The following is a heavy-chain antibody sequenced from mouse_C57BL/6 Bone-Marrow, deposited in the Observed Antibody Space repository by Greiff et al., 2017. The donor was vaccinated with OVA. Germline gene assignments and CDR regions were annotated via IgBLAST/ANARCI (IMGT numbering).Heavy chain of an antibody. CDR2: IDPENGDT. D-gene: IGHD6-5*01. J-gene: IGHJ2*01. CDR3: TAYGPLDY. CDR1: GFNIKDDY. Sequence: DVKLVESGAELVRPGASVKLSCTASGFNIKDDYMHWVKQRPEQGLEWIGWIDPENGDTEYASKFQGKATITADTSSNTAYLQLSSLTSEDTAVYYCTAYGPLDYWGQGTTLTVSS. V-gene: IGHV14-4*01.